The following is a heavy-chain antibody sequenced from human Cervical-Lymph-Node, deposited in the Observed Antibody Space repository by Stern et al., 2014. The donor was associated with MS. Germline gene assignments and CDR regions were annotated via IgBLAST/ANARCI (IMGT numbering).Heavy chain of an antibody. CDR2: IYYSGTT. J-gene: IGHJ5*02. CDR3: ARATDL. Sequence: QLVESGPGLLRPSETLSLTCTVSGASLTSYYWSWIRQPPGKGLEWIGYIYYSGTTNYNASLKGRVAISIDTSKTQFSLRLSSVTAADTAVYYCARATDLWGQGTLVTVSS. CDR1: GASLTSYY. V-gene: IGHV4-59*01.